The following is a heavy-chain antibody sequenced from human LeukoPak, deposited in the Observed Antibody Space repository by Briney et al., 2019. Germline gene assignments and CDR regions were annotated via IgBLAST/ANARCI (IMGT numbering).Heavy chain of an antibody. J-gene: IGHJ4*02. V-gene: IGHV4-59*08. CDR3: ARHVWLQPFDY. Sequence: SETLSLTCSVSGGSMNSYYWSWIRQSPGKGLEWIGYIYYSGSTNYNPSLKSRVTISVDTSKNQLSLKLSSVTAADTAVYYCARHVWLQPFDYWGQGTLVTVSS. CDR1: GGSMNSYY. D-gene: IGHD3-9*01. CDR2: IYYSGST.